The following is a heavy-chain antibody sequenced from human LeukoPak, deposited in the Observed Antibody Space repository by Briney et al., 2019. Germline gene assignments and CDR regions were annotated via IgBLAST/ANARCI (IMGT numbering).Heavy chain of an antibody. CDR1: GYTFTSYG. J-gene: IGHJ4*02. V-gene: IGHV1-18*01. Sequence: ASVTVSCKASGYTFTSYGFSWVRQAPGQGLEWMGWISAYNGDTNFAQRLQGRLTMTTDTSTSTAYMELRSLRSDDTAVYYCARDYYGTPSLDYWGQGTLVTVSS. CDR3: ARDYYGTPSLDY. CDR2: ISAYNGDT. D-gene: IGHD3-10*01.